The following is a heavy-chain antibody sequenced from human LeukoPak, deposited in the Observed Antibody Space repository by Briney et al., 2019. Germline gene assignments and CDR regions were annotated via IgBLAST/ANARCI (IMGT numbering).Heavy chain of an antibody. V-gene: IGHV4-30-2*01. CDR3: ARSSGYPNYYFDY. Sequence: SETLSLTCAVSGGSVSSGGYSWSWIRQPPGKGLEWIGYIYHSGSTYYNPSLKSRVTISVDRSKNQFSLKLSSVTAADTAVYYCARSSGYPNYYFDYWGQGTLVTVSS. D-gene: IGHD3-22*01. J-gene: IGHJ4*02. CDR2: IYHSGST. CDR1: GGSVSSGGYS.